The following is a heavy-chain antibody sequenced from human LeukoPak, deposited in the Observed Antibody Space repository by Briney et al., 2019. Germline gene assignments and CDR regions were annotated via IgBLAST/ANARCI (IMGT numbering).Heavy chain of an antibody. J-gene: IGHJ4*02. D-gene: IGHD5-24*01. V-gene: IGHV4-39*07. CDR3: ARDRPERDGYFTGFDS. Sequence: KPSETLSLTCTVSGGSISSSNYYWGWIRQPPGKGLEWLGNIYYSGYTYYNPSLESRVTMSVDMSKKQFSLKLSSVTAADTAVYYCARDRPERDGYFTGFDSWGQGTLVTVSS. CDR1: GGSISSSNYY. CDR2: IYYSGYT.